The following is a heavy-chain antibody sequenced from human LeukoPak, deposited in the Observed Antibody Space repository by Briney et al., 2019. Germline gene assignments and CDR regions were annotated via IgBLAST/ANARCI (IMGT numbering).Heavy chain of an antibody. CDR3: ARVVRGAAAGNNWFDP. V-gene: IGHV1-2*02. CDR2: INPNSGGT. J-gene: IGHJ5*02. D-gene: IGHD6-13*01. Sequence: ASVKVSCKASGYTFTGYYMHWVRQAPGQGLEWMGWINPNSGGTNYAQKLQGRVTMTRDTSISTAYMELSRLRSDDTAVYYCARVVRGAAAGNNWFDPWGQGTLVTVSS. CDR1: GYTFTGYY.